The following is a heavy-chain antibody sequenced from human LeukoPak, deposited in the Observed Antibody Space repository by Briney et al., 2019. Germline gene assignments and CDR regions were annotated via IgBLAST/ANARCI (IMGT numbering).Heavy chain of an antibody. Sequence: PGGSLRLSCAASGFTFSSYSMNWVPQAPGKGLEWVSYISSSSSTIYYADSVKGRFTISRDNAKNSLYLQMNSLRAEDTAVYYCARVGDGYNVGFDYWGQGTLVTVSS. CDR2: ISSSSSTI. V-gene: IGHV3-48*01. CDR3: ARVGDGYNVGFDY. D-gene: IGHD5-24*01. CDR1: GFTFSSYS. J-gene: IGHJ4*02.